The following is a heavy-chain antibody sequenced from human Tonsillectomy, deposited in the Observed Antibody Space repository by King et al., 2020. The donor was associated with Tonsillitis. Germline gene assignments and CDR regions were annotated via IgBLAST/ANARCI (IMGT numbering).Heavy chain of an antibody. J-gene: IGHJ6*02. Sequence: VQLQQWGAGLLKPSETLSLTCAVYGGSFSGYYWSWIRQPPGKGLEWVGEINHGGSTNYNPSLKSRVTISVDTSMNQFSLKLGSVTAADTVVYYCARRRAGAPEHIVATTKTYYYYGMDVWGQGTTVTVSS. CDR3: ARRRAGAPEHIVATTKTYYYYGMDV. V-gene: IGHV4-34*01. CDR2: INHGGST. CDR1: GGSFSGYY. D-gene: IGHD5-12*01.